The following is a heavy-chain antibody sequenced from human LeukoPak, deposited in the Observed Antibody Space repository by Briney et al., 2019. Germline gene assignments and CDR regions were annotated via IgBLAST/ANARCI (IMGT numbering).Heavy chain of an antibody. CDR3: AELERGY. Sequence: SQTLSLTCAISGDSVSRKSVAWNWIRQSPSRGLEWLGRTYYRSKWYNDYAVSVESRITINPDTSKNQFSLQLNSVTPEDTAVYYCAELERGYWGQGTLVTVSS. CDR1: GDSVSRKSVA. J-gene: IGHJ4*02. CDR2: TYYRSKWYN. V-gene: IGHV6-1*01. D-gene: IGHD1-1*01.